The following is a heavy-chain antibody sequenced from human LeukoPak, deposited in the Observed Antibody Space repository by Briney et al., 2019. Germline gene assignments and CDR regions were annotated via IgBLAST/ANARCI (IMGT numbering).Heavy chain of an antibody. J-gene: IGHJ3*02. V-gene: IGHV5-51*01. CDR1: GYSFTSYW. D-gene: IGHD5-18*01. CDR3: ARRLGYSYGNDAFDI. CDR2: IYPGDSDT. Sequence: GESLKISCKGSGYSFTSYWIGWVRQMPGKVLEWMGIIYPGDSDTRYSPSFQGQVTISADKSISTAYLQWSSLKASDTAMYYCARRLGYSYGNDAFDIWGQGTMVTVSS.